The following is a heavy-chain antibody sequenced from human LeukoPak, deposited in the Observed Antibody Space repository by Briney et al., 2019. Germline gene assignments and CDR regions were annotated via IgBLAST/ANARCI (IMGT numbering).Heavy chain of an antibody. CDR1: GYTFSRYD. Sequence: ASVKVSCKASGYTFSRYDITWVRQAPGQGLEWMGWISGDTGDTNYAQNLQGRLTMTTDTSTSTGYMELRSLRSDDTAVYYCARHIAAAANWLDPWGQGTLVIVSS. J-gene: IGHJ5*02. V-gene: IGHV1-18*01. CDR3: ARHIAAAANWLDP. D-gene: IGHD6-13*01. CDR2: ISGDTGDT.